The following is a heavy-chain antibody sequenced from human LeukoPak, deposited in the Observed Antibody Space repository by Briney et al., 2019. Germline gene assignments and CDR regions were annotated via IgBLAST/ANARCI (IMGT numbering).Heavy chain of an antibody. CDR3: ARRRGPGHYYYYGMDV. CDR1: GGTFSSYA. Sequence: ASVTVSCKASGGTFSSYAISWVRQAPGQGLEWMGGIIPIFGTANYAQKFQGRVTITADESTSTAYMELSSLRSEDTAVYYCARRRGPGHYYYYGMDVWGQGTTVTVSS. CDR2: IIPIFGTA. J-gene: IGHJ6*02. D-gene: IGHD5-12*01. V-gene: IGHV1-69*13.